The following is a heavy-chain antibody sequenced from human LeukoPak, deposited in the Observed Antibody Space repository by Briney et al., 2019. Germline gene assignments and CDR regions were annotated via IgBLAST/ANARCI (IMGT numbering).Heavy chain of an antibody. D-gene: IGHD6-13*01. J-gene: IGHJ6*02. Sequence: GGSLRLSCAASGFTFSSYAMHWVRQAPGKGLEWVAVISYDGSNKYYADSVKGRFTISRDNSRNTLYLQMNSLRAEDTAVYYCAREEQLVLGYYYGMDVWGQGTTVTVSS. CDR3: AREEQLVLGYYYGMDV. CDR1: GFTFSSYA. V-gene: IGHV3-30-3*01. CDR2: ISYDGSNK.